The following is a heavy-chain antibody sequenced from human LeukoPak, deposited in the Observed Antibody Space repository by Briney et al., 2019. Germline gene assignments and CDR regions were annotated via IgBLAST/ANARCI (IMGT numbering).Heavy chain of an antibody. CDR3: ARAGVWDYSDSSGYHNGAFDI. Sequence: ASVKVSCKASGYSFADYYMHWVRQAPGQGLEWMGRINPNSGGTNYVQKFQGRVTMTRDTSISTAYMELSRLRSDDTAVYYCARAGVWDYSDSSGYHNGAFDIWGQGTMVTVSS. J-gene: IGHJ3*02. CDR1: GYSFADYY. V-gene: IGHV1-2*02. CDR2: INPNSGGT. D-gene: IGHD3-22*01.